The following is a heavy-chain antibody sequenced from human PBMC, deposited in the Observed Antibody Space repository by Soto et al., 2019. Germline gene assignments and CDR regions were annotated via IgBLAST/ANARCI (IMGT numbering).Heavy chain of an antibody. J-gene: IGHJ4*02. CDR1: GFTFSSYA. Sequence: QTGGSLRLSCAASGFTFSSYAMSWVRQAPGKGLEWVSAISGSGGSTYYADSVKGRFTISRDNSKNTLYLQMNSLRAEDTAVYYCAKDGGFYYDSSGYSTFDYWGQGTLVTVSS. CDR2: ISGSGGST. CDR3: AKDGGFYYDSSGYSTFDY. D-gene: IGHD3-22*01. V-gene: IGHV3-23*01.